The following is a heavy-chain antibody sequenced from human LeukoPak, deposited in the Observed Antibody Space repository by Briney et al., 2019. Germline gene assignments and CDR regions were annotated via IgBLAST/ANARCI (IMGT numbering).Heavy chain of an antibody. V-gene: IGHV3-53*01. J-gene: IGHJ4*02. CDR1: GFTFSSYM. Sequence: PGGSLRLSCAASGFTFSSYMMNWVRQAPGKGLEWVSVIYSGGSTYYADSVKGRFTISRDNSKNTLYLQMNSLRAEDTAVYYCARDSPDTAIDYWGQGTLVTVSS. CDR2: IYSGGST. D-gene: IGHD5-18*01. CDR3: ARDSPDTAIDY.